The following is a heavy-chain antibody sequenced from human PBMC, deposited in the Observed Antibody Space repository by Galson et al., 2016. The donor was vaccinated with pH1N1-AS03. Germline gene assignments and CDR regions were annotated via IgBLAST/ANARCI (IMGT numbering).Heavy chain of an antibody. V-gene: IGHV5-51*03. CDR2: IYPGDSDS. D-gene: IGHD6-19*01. CDR3: AKLAVAGRWFFDY. J-gene: IGHJ4*02. CDR1: GFRLSNHW. Sequence: QSGAEVKKPGESLKISCEGSGFRLSNHWIGWVRQMPGKGLEWMGIIYPGDSDSRYSPSFQGHVTISADKSINPAYLQWTSLQASDTAMYYCAKLAVAGRWFFDYWGQGTLVTVS.